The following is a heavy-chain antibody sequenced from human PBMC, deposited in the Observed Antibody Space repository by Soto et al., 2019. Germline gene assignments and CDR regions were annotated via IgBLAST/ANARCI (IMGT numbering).Heavy chain of an antibody. CDR2: ITSDTKTI. CDR1: GFTFSVYS. D-gene: IGHD6-19*01. J-gene: IGHJ4*02. V-gene: IGHV3-48*02. Sequence: EVPLVESGGDLVQRGGSLRLSCVASGFTFSVYSMNWVRQAPGKGLEWFSYITSDTKTIKYADSMKGRFTISRDNAKNSVYLQMNSLRDEDTAVYYCARSVEGHFDYWGQGTVVTVSS. CDR3: ARSVEGHFDY.